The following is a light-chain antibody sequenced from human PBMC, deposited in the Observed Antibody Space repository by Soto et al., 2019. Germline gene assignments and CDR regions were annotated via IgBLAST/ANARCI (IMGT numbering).Light chain of an antibody. J-gene: IGKJ2*01. Sequence: DTYMTQSPSSLSVSVGDRVTITCRASQDISSFLAWYQQKPGKVPNLVIYGAATLKSGVPRRFSGTGSGTNFTLTISSLQPDDVATYYCHSYRFAPYTFGQGTKLEIK. CDR3: HSYRFAPYT. V-gene: IGKV1-27*01. CDR2: GAA. CDR1: QDISSF.